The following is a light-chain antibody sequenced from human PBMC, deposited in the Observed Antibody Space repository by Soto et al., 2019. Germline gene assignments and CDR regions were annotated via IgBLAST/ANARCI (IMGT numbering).Light chain of an antibody. CDR2: KAS. CDR1: QSINSC. V-gene: IGKV1-5*03. J-gene: IGKJ1*01. Sequence: DIQMTQSPSTLSASVGDRVTITCRASQSINSCLAWYQQKPGKAPNLLIYKASSLESGVPSRFSGSGSGTEFTITILSLQPDDFSSYYCQQYNSYWTFGQGTKVEIK. CDR3: QQYNSYWT.